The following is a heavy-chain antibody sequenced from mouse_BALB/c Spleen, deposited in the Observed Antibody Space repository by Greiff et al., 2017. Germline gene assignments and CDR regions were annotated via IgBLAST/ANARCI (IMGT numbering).Heavy chain of an antibody. Sequence: EVMLVESGGGLVQPGGSMKLSCVASGFTFSNYWMNWVRQSPEKGLEWVAEIRLKSNNYATHYAESVKGRFTISRDDSKSSVYLQMNNLRAEDTGIYYCTRRGNYYGSSFAYWGQGTLVTVSA. D-gene: IGHD1-1*01. J-gene: IGHJ3*01. CDR3: TRRGNYYGSSFAY. CDR1: GFTFSNYW. CDR2: IRLKSNNYAT. V-gene: IGHV6-6*02.